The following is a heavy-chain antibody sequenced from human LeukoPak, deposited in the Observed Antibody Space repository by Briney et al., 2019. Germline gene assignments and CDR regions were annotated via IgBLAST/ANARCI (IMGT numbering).Heavy chain of an antibody. CDR1: GYTFTGYY. CDR3: ARPIRYSSGWYGY. Sequence: ASVKDSCKASGYTFTGYYMHWVRQAPGQGLEWTGWINPNSGVTNYAQKFQGRVTMTRDTSISTAYMELSRLRSDDTAVYYCARPIRYSSGWYGYWGQGPLVTVSS. CDR2: INPNSGVT. D-gene: IGHD6-19*01. J-gene: IGHJ4*02. V-gene: IGHV1-2*02.